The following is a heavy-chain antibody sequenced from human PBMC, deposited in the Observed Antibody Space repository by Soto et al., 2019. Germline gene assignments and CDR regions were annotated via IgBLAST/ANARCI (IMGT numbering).Heavy chain of an antibody. Sequence: GGSLRLSCAASGGTFSSYSMNWVRQAPGKGLEWVSYISSSSSTIYYADSVKGRFTISRDNAKNSLYLQMNSLRAEDTAVYYCARDDPAAGDYWGQGTLVTVSS. CDR2: ISSSSSTI. D-gene: IGHD6-13*01. V-gene: IGHV3-48*04. CDR1: GGTFSSYS. J-gene: IGHJ4*02. CDR3: ARDDPAAGDY.